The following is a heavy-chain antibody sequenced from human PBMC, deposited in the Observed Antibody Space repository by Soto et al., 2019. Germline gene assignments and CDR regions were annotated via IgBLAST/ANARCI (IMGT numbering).Heavy chain of an antibody. CDR1: GFTFSNAW. Sequence: PGGSLRLSCAASGFTFSNAWMNWVRQAPGKGLEWVGRIKSKTDGGTTDYAAPVKGRFTISRDDSKNTLYLQMNSLKTEDTAVYYCTTGKNTIFGVVIMRSHYYGMDVWGQGTTVTVSS. D-gene: IGHD3-3*01. J-gene: IGHJ6*02. CDR2: IKSKTDGGTT. CDR3: TTGKNTIFGVVIMRSHYYGMDV. V-gene: IGHV3-15*07.